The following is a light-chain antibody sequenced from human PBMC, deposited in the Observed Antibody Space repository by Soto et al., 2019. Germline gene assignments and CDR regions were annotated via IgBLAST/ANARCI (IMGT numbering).Light chain of an antibody. J-gene: IGKJ4*01. CDR1: QSVSSSY. CDR3: QQYGSSLT. CDR2: GAS. V-gene: IGKV3-20*01. Sequence: EIVLTQSPGTLSLSPGERATLSCRASQSVSSSYLAWYQQKPGQAPRLLIYGASSRATGIPDRFSGSGSGTDFALTISRLEPEDFAVYYWQQYGSSLTFGGVTKVEIK.